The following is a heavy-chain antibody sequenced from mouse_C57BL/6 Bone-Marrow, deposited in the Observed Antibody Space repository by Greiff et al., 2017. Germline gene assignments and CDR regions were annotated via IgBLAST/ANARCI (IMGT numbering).Heavy chain of an antibody. J-gene: IGHJ1*03. CDR1: GFNFTDDY. Sequence: EVQLQQSGAELVRPGASVKLSCTASGFNFTDDYMHWVEQRPEQGLEWIGWIDPENGDTESASKFQGNATITADTSSHTAYLQLSSLTSEDTAVYYCTTGVYWYFDVWGTGTTVTVSS. CDR3: TTGVYWYFDV. CDR2: IDPENGDT. V-gene: IGHV14-4*01.